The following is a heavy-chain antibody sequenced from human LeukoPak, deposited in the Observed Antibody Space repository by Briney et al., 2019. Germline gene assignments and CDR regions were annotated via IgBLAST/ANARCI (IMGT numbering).Heavy chain of an antibody. CDR1: GFTFSSYE. V-gene: IGHV3-48*03. D-gene: IGHD2/OR15-2a*01. CDR3: TRKGSQWDFLVDY. J-gene: IGHJ4*02. CDR2: ISSSGSTI. Sequence: GGSLRLSCAASGFTFSSYEMNWVRQAPGKGLEWVSYISSSGSTIYYADSVKGRFTISRDNAKNSVYLQMNSLRAEDTAVYYCTRKGSQWDFLVDYWGQGTRVAVSP.